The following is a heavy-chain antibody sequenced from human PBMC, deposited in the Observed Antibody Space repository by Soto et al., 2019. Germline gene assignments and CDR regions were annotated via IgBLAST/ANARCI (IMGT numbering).Heavy chain of an antibody. D-gene: IGHD4-17*01. J-gene: IGHJ4*02. V-gene: IGHV4-31*02. Sequence: QVQLQESGPGLVKPSQTLSRTCTVSGGSISSGRYYWSWIRQHPGKALEWIGYIYYSGSTYYNPSLRSRVTKSVDTSKKQFSLKLSSVTAADTAVYYCARTGYGDYNYDYWGQGTLNTDS. CDR2: IYYSGST. CDR1: GGSISSGRYY. CDR3: ARTGYGDYNYDY.